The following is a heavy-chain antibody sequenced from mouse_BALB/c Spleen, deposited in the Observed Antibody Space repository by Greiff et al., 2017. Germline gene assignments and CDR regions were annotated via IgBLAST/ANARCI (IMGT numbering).Heavy chain of an antibody. V-gene: IGHV3-6*02. CDR3: AREPYYYGSSYGAMDY. CDR2: ISYDGSN. CDR1: GYSITSGYY. J-gene: IGHJ4*01. D-gene: IGHD1-1*01. Sequence: ESGPGLVKPSQSLSLTCSVTGYSITSGYYWNWIRQFPGNKLEWMGYISYDGSNNYNPSLKNRISITRDTSKNQFFLKLNSVTTEDTATYYCAREPYYYGSSYGAMDYWGQGTSVTVSS.